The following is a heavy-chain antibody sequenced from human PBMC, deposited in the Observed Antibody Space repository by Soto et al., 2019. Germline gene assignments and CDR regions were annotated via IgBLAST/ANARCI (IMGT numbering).Heavy chain of an antibody. CDR3: ARDYTMIKAGGYFDL. J-gene: IGHJ2*01. V-gene: IGHV4-31*03. D-gene: IGHD3-22*01. CDR1: GGSISSGGYY. CDR2: IYYSGST. Sequence: QVQLQESGPGLVKPSQTLSLTCTVSGGSISSGGYYWSWIRQHPGKGLEWIGYIYYSGSTYYNPSLKSRVTISVDTSKNQFSLKLSSVTAADTAVYYYARDYTMIKAGGYFDLWGRGTLVTVSS.